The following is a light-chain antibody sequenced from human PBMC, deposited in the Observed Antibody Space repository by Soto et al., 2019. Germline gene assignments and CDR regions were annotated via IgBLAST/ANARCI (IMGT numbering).Light chain of an antibody. CDR3: PQYGSSPLT. V-gene: IGKV3-20*01. J-gene: IGKJ4*01. CDR1: QSVSSSY. Sequence: EIVLTQSPGTLSLSPGERATLSCRASQSVSSSYLAWYQQKLGQAPRLLIYGASSRATGIPDRFSGSGSGTDFTLTISRLEPEDFAVYYCPQYGSSPLTFGGGTKVEIK. CDR2: GAS.